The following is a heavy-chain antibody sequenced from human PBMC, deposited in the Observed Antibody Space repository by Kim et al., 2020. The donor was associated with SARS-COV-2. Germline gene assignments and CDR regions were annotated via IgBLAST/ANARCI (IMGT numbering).Heavy chain of an antibody. J-gene: IGHJ3*02. V-gene: IGHV3-53*01. Sequence: WGSLRLSCVASEFSVTSNYMNWVRQAPGKGLEWVSVIHGDGTTYYADSVKGRFTISRDNSKNTLYLQMNSLRAEDTALYYCAKERDAFDMWGQGTMVTVSS. CDR1: EFSVTSNY. CDR3: AKERDAFDM. CDR2: IHGDGTT.